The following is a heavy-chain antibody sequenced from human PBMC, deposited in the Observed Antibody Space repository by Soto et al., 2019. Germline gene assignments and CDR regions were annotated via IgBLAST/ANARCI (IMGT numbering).Heavy chain of an antibody. D-gene: IGHD2-15*01. CDR2: IYSGGST. V-gene: IGHV3-66*01. CDR1: GFTVSSNY. CDR3: ARDSPYRYCSGGSCYHDY. J-gene: IGHJ4*02. Sequence: GGSLRLSCAASGFTVSSNYMSWVRQAPGKGLEWVSVIYSGGSTYYADSVKGRFTISRDNSKNTLYLQMNSLRAEDTAVYYCARDSPYRYCSGGSCYHDYWGQGTLVTVSS.